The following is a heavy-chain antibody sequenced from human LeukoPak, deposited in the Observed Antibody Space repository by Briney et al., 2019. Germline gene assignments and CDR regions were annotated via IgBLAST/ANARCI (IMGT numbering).Heavy chain of an antibody. J-gene: IGHJ5*02. V-gene: IGHV4-61*08. CDR2: IYHSGST. D-gene: IGHD6-13*01. CDR1: GGSISSGGYY. CDR3: ARGGDTSSWYAWFDP. Sequence: SETLSLTCTVSGGSISSGGYYWSWIRQPPGKGLEWIGYIYHSGSTKYNPSLKSRVTISIDTSKHQFSLKLSSVTAADTAMYYCARGGDTSSWYAWFDPWGQGTLVTVSS.